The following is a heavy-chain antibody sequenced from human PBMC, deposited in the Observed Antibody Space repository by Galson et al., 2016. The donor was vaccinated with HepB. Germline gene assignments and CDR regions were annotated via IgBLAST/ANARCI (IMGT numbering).Heavy chain of an antibody. D-gene: IGHD1-7*01. CDR2: FYSTGSA. Sequence: TLSLTCVVFGGSISSGDTYWGWIRQPPGKGLDYIGNFYSTGSASYNPSLDSRVTISVDMSKNQFFLSLPSVTAADTAVYYCGTSTGITEYWGQGILVTVSS. V-gene: IGHV4-39*01. CDR3: GTSTGITEY. CDR1: GGSISSGDTY. J-gene: IGHJ4*02.